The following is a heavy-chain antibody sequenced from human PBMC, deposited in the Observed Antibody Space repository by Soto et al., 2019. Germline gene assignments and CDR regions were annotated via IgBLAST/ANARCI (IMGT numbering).Heavy chain of an antibody. Sequence: QVQLQQWGAGLLKPSETLSLTCAVYGGSFSGYYWSWIRQPPGKGLEWIGEINHSGITNYNQSLKSRVTISVDTSKNQFYLKLSSVTAADTAVYYCARGAWGSGWYYNWGQGTLVTVSS. V-gene: IGHV4-34*01. CDR2: INHSGIT. CDR3: ARGAWGSGWYYN. D-gene: IGHD6-19*01. CDR1: GGSFSGYY. J-gene: IGHJ4*02.